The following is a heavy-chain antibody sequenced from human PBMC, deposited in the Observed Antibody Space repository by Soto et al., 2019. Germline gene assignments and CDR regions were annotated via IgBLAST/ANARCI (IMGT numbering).Heavy chain of an antibody. V-gene: IGHV1-3*01. J-gene: IGHJ4*02. Sequence: VKVSCKASGYTFTSYAMHWVRQAPGQRLEWMGWINAGNGNTKYSQKFQGRVTITRDTSASTAYMELSSLRSEDTAVYYCASAPISIAAAGTFFDYWGQGTLVTVSS. CDR2: INAGNGNT. CDR3: ASAPISIAAAGTFFDY. D-gene: IGHD6-13*01. CDR1: GYTFTSYA.